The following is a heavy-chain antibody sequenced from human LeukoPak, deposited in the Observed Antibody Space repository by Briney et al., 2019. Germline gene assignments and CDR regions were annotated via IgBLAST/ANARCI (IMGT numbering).Heavy chain of an antibody. J-gene: IGHJ6*03. CDR3: ARGYYGSGSYYLYYYYYMDV. Sequence: ASVKVSFKASGYTFTSYGISWVRQAPGQGLEWMGWISAYNGNTNYAQKLQGRVTMTTDTSTSTAYMELRSLRSDDTAVYYCARGYYGSGSYYLYYYYYMDVWGKGTTVTVSS. CDR2: ISAYNGNT. CDR1: GYTFTSYG. V-gene: IGHV1-18*01. D-gene: IGHD3-10*01.